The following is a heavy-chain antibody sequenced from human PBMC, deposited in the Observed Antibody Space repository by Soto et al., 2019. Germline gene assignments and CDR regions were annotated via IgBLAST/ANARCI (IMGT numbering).Heavy chain of an antibody. V-gene: IGHV4-4*02. CDR1: GGSISTSNW. Sequence: QVQLQESGPGLVKPSGTLSLTCAVSGGSISTSNWWYWFRQPPGKGLEWIGEISHNGNTHYNPSLKSRVTISVDKSKNQFSLNLNSVTAADTAVYYCARGRYYDTSGYYYGDYWGQGTLVTVSS. CDR2: ISHNGNT. J-gene: IGHJ4*02. CDR3: ARGRYYDTSGYYYGDY. D-gene: IGHD3-22*01.